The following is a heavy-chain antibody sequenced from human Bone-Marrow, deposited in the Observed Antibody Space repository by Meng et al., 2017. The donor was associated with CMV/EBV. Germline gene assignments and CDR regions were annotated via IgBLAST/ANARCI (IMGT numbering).Heavy chain of an antibody. CDR3: ASAWYGSGSLPFDY. J-gene: IGHJ4*02. CDR2: INSDGSST. D-gene: IGHD3-10*01. CDR1: GFTFSSYW. Sequence: GESLKISCAASGFTFSSYWMHWVRQAPGKGLVWVSRINSDGSSTSYADSVKGRFTISRDNAKNTLYLQTNSLRAEDTAVYYCASAWYGSGSLPFDYWGQGTLVTVSS. V-gene: IGHV3-74*01.